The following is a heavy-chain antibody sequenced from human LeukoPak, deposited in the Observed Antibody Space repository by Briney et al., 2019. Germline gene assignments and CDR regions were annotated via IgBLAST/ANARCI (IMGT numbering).Heavy chain of an antibody. V-gene: IGHV4-59*12. CDR3: AREMGYCSSTSCYNY. Sequence: PSETLSLTCTVSGGSISSYYWSWIRQPPGKGLEWIGYIYHSGSTYYNPSLKSRVTISVDRSKNQFSLKLSSVTAADTAVYYCAREMGYCSSTSCYNYWGQGTLVTVSS. D-gene: IGHD2-2*02. CDR2: IYHSGST. J-gene: IGHJ4*02. CDR1: GGSISSYY.